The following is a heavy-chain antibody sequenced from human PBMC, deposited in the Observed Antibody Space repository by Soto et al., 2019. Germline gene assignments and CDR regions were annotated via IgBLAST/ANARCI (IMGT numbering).Heavy chain of an antibody. Sequence: GASVKVSCKASGYTFTSYDINWVRQATGQGPEWMGWMNPNSGDTHYAQTFQGRVTMTRNTSINTAYMELNSLRSDDTAIYYCARDIYMAAAGTAYDYWGQGTLVTVSS. J-gene: IGHJ4*02. V-gene: IGHV1-8*01. CDR1: GYTFTSYD. D-gene: IGHD6-13*01. CDR3: ARDIYMAAAGTAYDY. CDR2: MNPNSGDT.